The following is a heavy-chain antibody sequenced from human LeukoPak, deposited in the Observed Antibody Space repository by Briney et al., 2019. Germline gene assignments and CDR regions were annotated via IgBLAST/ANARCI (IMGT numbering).Heavy chain of an antibody. CDR3: ARDTALDYGSGSYQDAFDI. J-gene: IGHJ3*02. D-gene: IGHD3-10*01. V-gene: IGHV3-21*01. CDR2: ISSSSSYI. CDR1: GFTFRNFI. Sequence: GGSLRLYWAASGFTFRNFIMKWVRQAPGKGLEWVSSISSSSSYIYYADSLKGRFTISRDNAKNSLYLQMNSLRDEDTAVYYCARDTALDYGSGSYQDAFDIRGQGTMVTVSS.